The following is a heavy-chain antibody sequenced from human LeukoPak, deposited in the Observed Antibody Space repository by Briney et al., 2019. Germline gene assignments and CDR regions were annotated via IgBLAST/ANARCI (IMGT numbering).Heavy chain of an antibody. Sequence: RPSETLSLTCTVSGGSISSYYWSWIRQPPGKGLEWIGYIYYSGSTNYNPSLKSRVTMSVDTSKNQFSLKLSSVTAADTAVYYCARVWVNSSSWYFDYWGQGTLVTVSS. CDR3: ARVWVNSSSWYFDY. CDR2: IYYSGST. CDR1: GGSISSYY. J-gene: IGHJ4*02. D-gene: IGHD6-13*01. V-gene: IGHV4-59*01.